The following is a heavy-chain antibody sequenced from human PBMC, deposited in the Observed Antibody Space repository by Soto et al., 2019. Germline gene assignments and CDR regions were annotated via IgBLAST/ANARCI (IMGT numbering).Heavy chain of an antibody. J-gene: IGHJ6*02. CDR2: IVPMLGTP. CDR1: GGTFDNFI. D-gene: IGHD1-26*01. Sequence: QVQLVQSGAEVKEPGSSVRVSCKASGGTFDNFIMNWVRQTPGRGLEWMGGIVPMLGTPTYAEKFKGRVTISATGSTSTMSMEVTSLTSEYTAIYYCARNGTYSSSLSQYSGMDVWGQGTTVTVSS. CDR3: ARNGTYSSSLSQYSGMDV. V-gene: IGHV1-69*01.